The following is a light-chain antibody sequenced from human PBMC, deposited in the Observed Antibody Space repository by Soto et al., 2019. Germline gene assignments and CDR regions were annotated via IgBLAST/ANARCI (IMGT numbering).Light chain of an antibody. CDR1: GSNIGAGYD. Sequence: QSVLTQSPSVSGAPGQRVTISCTGSGSNIGAGYDVHWYQQLPGTAPKLLIYGNSNRPSGVPDRFSGSRSGTSASLAITGLQAEDEADYYCQSHDSSLSGYVFGTGTKLTVL. V-gene: IGLV1-40*01. CDR3: QSHDSSLSGYV. J-gene: IGLJ1*01. CDR2: GNS.